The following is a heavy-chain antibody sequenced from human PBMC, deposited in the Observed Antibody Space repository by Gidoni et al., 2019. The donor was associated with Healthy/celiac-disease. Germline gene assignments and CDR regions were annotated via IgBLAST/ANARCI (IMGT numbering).Heavy chain of an antibody. CDR3: AKAGHEYYLDY. Sequence: QVQLVESGGGVVQPGRSLRLSCAASGFTFSSYGMHWVRQAPGKGLEWVAVISYDGSNKYYADSVKGRFTISRDNSKNTLYLQMNSLRAEDTAVYYCAKAGHEYYLDYWGQGTLVTVSS. CDR1: GFTFSSYG. CDR2: ISYDGSNK. J-gene: IGHJ4*02. V-gene: IGHV3-30*18.